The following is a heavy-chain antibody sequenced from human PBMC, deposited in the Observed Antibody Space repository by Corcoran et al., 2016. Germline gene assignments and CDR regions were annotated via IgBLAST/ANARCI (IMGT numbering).Heavy chain of an antibody. CDR2: IWYDGSNK. CDR3: ARGYYESSCYYYGVGYD. Sequence: QVQLVESGGGVVQPGRSLRLSCAASGFTFSSYGMHWVRQAPGKGLEWVAVIWYDGSNKYYADSVKGRFTLSRDNSKNTLYLQMNSLRAEDTTVYYWARGYYESSCYYYGVGYDWGQGTLVTVSS. CDR1: GFTFSSYG. V-gene: IGHV3-33*01. D-gene: IGHD3-22*01. J-gene: IGHJ4*02.